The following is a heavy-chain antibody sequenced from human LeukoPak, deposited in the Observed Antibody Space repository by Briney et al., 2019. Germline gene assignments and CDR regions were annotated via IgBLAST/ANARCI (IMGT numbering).Heavy chain of an antibody. CDR1: GYAFTSYY. V-gene: IGHV1-46*01. J-gene: IGHJ5*02. CDR2: INPSGGST. CDR3: ARDLGGSWYVNKGNWFDP. Sequence: ASVKVSCKASGYAFTSYYMHWVRQAPGQGLEWMGIINPSGGSTSYAQKFQGRVTMTRDMSTSTVYMELSSLRSEDTAVYYCARDLGGSWYVNKGNWFDPWGQGTLVTVSS. D-gene: IGHD6-13*01.